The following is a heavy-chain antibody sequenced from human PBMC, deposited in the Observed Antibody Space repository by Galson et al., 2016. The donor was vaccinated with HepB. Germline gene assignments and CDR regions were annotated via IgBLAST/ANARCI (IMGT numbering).Heavy chain of an antibody. D-gene: IGHD3-9*01. V-gene: IGHV3-33*01. CDR1: GFTFSSYG. Sequence: SLRLSCAASGFTFSSYGMHWVRQAPGKGLEWVAVIWYDGSNKYYADSVKGRFTISRDNSKNTPYLQMNSLRAEDTAVYYCARDGYDIFTGYYPGYYFDYWGQGTLVTVSS. J-gene: IGHJ4*02. CDR3: ARDGYDIFTGYYPGYYFDY. CDR2: IWYDGSNK.